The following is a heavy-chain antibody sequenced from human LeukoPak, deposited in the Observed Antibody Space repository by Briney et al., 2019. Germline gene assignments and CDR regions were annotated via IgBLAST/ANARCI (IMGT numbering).Heavy chain of an antibody. CDR2: INHSGST. D-gene: IGHD6-13*01. CDR1: GGSFSGYY. V-gene: IGHV4-34*01. J-gene: IGHJ5*02. Sequence: SETLSLTCAVYGGSFSGYYWSWIRQPPGKGLEWIGEINHSGSTNYNPSLKSRVTISVGTSKNQFSLKLSSVTAADTAVYYCARGGQQLVRGWFDPWGQGTLVTVSS. CDR3: ARGGQQLVRGWFDP.